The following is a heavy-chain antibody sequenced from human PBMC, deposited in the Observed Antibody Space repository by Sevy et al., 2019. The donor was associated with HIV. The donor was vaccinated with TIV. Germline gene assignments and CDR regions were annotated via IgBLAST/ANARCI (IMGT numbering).Heavy chain of an antibody. CDR3: ARVYEPFRRDKGWFDP. CDR1: GFTFSSYW. Sequence: GGSLRLSCAASGFTFSSYWMSWVRQAPGKGLEWVANIKQDGSEKYYVDSVKGRFTISRDNAKNSLYLQMNSLRAEDTAVYDCARVYEPFRRDKGWFDPWGQGTLVTVSS. D-gene: IGHD2-15*01. CDR2: IKQDGSEK. V-gene: IGHV3-7*01. J-gene: IGHJ5*02.